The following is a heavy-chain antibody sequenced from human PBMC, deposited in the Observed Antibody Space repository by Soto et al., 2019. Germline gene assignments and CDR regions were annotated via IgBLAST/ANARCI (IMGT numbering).Heavy chain of an antibody. Sequence: GESLKISCAASGFTFSSYTVNWVRQSPWKELEWVSSISSSSSYIYYADSVKGRFTISRDNAKNSLYLQMNSLRAEDTAVYYCARDILTGRHDYWGQGTLVTVPS. J-gene: IGHJ4*02. V-gene: IGHV3-21*01. CDR2: ISSSSSYI. CDR1: GFTFSSYT. CDR3: ARDILTGRHDY. D-gene: IGHD3-9*01.